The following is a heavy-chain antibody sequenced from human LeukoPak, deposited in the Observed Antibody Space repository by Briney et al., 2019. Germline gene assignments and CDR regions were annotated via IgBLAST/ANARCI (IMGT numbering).Heavy chain of an antibody. J-gene: IGHJ4*02. CDR2: ISSSGSTI. V-gene: IGHV3-11*01. CDR3: ARGPRVLEWLLYGEYYFDY. Sequence: GGSLRLSCAASGFTFSDYYMSWIRQAPGEGLEWVSYISSSGSTIYYADSVKGRFTISRDNAKNSLYLQMNSLRAEDTAVYYCARGPRVLEWLLYGEYYFDYWGQGTLVTVSS. D-gene: IGHD3-3*01. CDR1: GFTFSDYY.